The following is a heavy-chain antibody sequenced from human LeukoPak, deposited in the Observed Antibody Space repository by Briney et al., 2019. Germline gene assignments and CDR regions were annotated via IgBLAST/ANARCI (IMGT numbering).Heavy chain of an antibody. CDR3: ATEKAYCGGDCYPLDAFDI. Sequence: ASVEVSCKVSGYTLTELSMHWVRQAPGKGLEWMGGFDPEDGETIYAQKFQGRVTMTEDTSTDTAYMELSSLRSEDTAVYYCATEKAYCGGDCYPLDAFDIWGQGTMVTVSS. CDR1: GYTLTELS. D-gene: IGHD2-21*02. J-gene: IGHJ3*02. V-gene: IGHV1-24*01. CDR2: FDPEDGET.